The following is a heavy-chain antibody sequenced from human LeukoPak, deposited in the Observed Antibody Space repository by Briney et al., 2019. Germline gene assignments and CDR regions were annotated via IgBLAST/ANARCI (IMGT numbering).Heavy chain of an antibody. J-gene: IGHJ4*02. D-gene: IGHD2-2*01. V-gene: IGHV4-34*01. CDR1: GGSFSGYF. CDR2: INHSGST. CDR3: ARHRYGSDTSCFGF. Sequence: SETLSLTCVVYGGSFSGYFWSWIRQPPGKGQEWIGEINHSGSTNYNPSLKSRVTISVDTSKNQFSLKLSSVTAADTAVYYCARHRYGSDTSCFGFWGQGTLVTVSS.